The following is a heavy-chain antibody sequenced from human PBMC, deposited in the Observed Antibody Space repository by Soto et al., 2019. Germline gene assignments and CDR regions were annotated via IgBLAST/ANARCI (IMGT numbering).Heavy chain of an antibody. CDR1: GGSFSGYY. Sequence: QVQLQQWGAGLLKPSETLSLTCAVYGGSFSGYYWSWIRQPPGKGLEWIGEINHSGSTNYNPSLKIRVNISVATSKNPFSLKLGSVTAAAAAVYYCARDYYCSSGRPTIDYWGQGTLVTVSS. CDR3: ARDYYCSSGRPTIDY. V-gene: IGHV4-34*01. D-gene: IGHD3-22*01. J-gene: IGHJ4*02. CDR2: INHSGST.